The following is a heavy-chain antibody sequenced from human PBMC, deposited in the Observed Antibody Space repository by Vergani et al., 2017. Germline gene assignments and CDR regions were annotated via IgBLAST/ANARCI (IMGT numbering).Heavy chain of an antibody. J-gene: IGHJ4*02. Sequence: QVKLQESGPGLVKPSETLSLTCTVSGASVNSYYWSWIRQPPGKGPEWMGYVSFRGDTLYDPSVKGRMTISLNTSSNQFSLYLTSVTAADTAVYYCARSRRYYGAGSPDYWGQGTLVTVSS. CDR2: VSFRGDT. CDR3: ARSRRYYGAGSPDY. CDR1: GASVNSYY. D-gene: IGHD3-10*01. V-gene: IGHV4-59*02.